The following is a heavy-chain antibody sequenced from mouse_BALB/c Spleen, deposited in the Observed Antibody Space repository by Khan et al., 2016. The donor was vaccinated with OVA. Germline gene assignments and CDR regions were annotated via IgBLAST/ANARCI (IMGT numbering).Heavy chain of an antibody. Sequence: QMQLEESGPGLVAPSQSLSITCTVSGFSLTSYGVGWVRQPPGKGLEWLGVIWGDGSTNYHSALISRLNINKDNSKSQVFLKLNSLQTDNTATYYCALYYYGRALFAYWGQGTRVTVSA. CDR3: ALYYYGRALFAY. CDR2: IWGDGST. CDR1: GFSLTSYG. V-gene: IGHV2-3*01. J-gene: IGHJ3*01. D-gene: IGHD1-1*01.